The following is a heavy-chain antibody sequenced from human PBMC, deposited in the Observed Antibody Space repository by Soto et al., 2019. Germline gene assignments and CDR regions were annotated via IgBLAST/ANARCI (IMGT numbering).Heavy chain of an antibody. CDR1: GVTFKDYG. CDR2: ISGTGVYI. V-gene: IGHV3-21*01. Sequence: GGSLRLSCGAPGVTFKDYGMNWVRQAPGKGLEWVSHISGTGVYIHYADAVKGRFTISRDNAKSSVYLQMNSLRAEDTAVYYCAREGALKPFSSWGQGALVTVSS. J-gene: IGHJ5*02. CDR3: AREGALKPFSS.